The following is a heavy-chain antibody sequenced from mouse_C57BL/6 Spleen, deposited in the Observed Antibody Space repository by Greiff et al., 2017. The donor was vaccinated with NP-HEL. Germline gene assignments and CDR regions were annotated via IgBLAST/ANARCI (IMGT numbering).Heavy chain of an antibody. CDR2: IYPGDGDT. J-gene: IGHJ4*01. D-gene: IGHD3-1*01. CDR3: ARAGYDSMDY. Sequence: QVQLQQSGPELVKPGASVKISCKASGYAFSSSWMNWVKQRPGKGLEWIGRIYPGDGDTNYNGKLKGKATLTADKSSRTAYMPLSSLTSEDSAVSFCARAGYDSMDYWGQGTSVTVSS. V-gene: IGHV1-82*01. CDR1: GYAFSSSW.